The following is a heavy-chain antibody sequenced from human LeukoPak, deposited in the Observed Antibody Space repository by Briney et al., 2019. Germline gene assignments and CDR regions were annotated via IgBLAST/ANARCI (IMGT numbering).Heavy chain of an antibody. CDR2: ISSSSNNI. Sequence: GGSLRLYCAASGFTFSTYTMNWVRQAPGKGLEWVSSISSSSNNINYADSVKGRFTISRDNAMNSVHLQMNSLRVEDTAVYYCARGYQRPDYWGQGTLNTVSS. D-gene: IGHD2-2*01. J-gene: IGHJ4*02. V-gene: IGHV3-21*01. CDR1: GFTFSTYT. CDR3: ARGYQRPDY.